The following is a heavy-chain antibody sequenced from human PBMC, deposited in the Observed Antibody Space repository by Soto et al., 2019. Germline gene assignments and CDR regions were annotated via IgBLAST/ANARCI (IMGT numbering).Heavy chain of an antibody. CDR3: AREGASRFRGFDY. J-gene: IGHJ4*02. CDR2: VHYTGSA. CDR1: GDSINNYY. Sequence: QVQLQESGPGLVKPSENLSLTCSVSGDSINNYYWSWLRQPPGKGLEWIGFVHYTGSANYNPSLKSRVAISVGTSKKQFSLRLSSVTAADSGVYYCAREGASRFRGFDYWGQGTLVTVSS. V-gene: IGHV4-59*01. D-gene: IGHD2-2*01.